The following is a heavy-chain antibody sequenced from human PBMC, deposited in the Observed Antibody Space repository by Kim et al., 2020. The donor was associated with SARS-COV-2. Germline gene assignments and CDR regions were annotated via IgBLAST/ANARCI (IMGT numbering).Heavy chain of an antibody. CDR1: GGSISGDH. CDR3: ARGPDFYGSGTHMDV. Sequence: SETLSLTCTVSGGSISGDHWNWIRQPPGKGLEWIGYMSYSGSTNYSPSLKSRVTISVDTSKNQFSLRLTSVTAADTAVYYCARGPDFYGSGTHMDVWGQG. CDR2: MSYSGST. V-gene: IGHV4-59*01. D-gene: IGHD3-10*01. J-gene: IGHJ6*02.